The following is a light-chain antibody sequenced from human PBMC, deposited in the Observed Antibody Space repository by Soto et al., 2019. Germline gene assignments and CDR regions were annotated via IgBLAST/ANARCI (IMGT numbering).Light chain of an antibody. Sequence: EIVMTQSPATLSVSPGERVTLSCRARQSVDSNLAWYQQTPGQAPRVVIYDASTRATVIPARFSGSGSGTEFTLTISSLQSEDFAVYYCQQYDTWPLTFGGGTKVDI. J-gene: IGKJ4*01. CDR2: DAS. CDR3: QQYDTWPLT. CDR1: QSVDSN. V-gene: IGKV3-15*01.